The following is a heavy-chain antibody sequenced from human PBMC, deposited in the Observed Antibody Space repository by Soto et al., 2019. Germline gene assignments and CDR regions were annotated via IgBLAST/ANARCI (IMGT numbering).Heavy chain of an antibody. CDR2: VKSKAAGGTT. J-gene: IGHJ5*02. V-gene: IGHV3-15*01. CDR1: GSTFSHAL. Sequence: GGSLRLSCAASGSTFSHALMSWVRQVPGKGLEWVARVKSKAAGGTTDYAAPVKGRFTISRDDSKNTLYLQMNSLKTDDTAVYYCTTLGFDPWGQGTMVTV. CDR3: TTLGFDP.